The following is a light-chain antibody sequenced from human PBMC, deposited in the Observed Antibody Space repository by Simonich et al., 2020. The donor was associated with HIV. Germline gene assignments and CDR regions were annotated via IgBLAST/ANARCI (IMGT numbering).Light chain of an antibody. V-gene: IGLV3-19*01. CDR2: GKN. J-gene: IGLJ2*01. Sequence: SSELTQDPAVSVALGQTVRITCQGDSLRSYYASWYQQKPGQAPVLVIYGKNNRPSGIPDRFSCSSSGNTASLTITGAQAEDEADYYCNSRDTSGDHRGVVFGGGTKVTVL. CDR3: NSRDTSGDHRGVV. CDR1: SLRSYY.